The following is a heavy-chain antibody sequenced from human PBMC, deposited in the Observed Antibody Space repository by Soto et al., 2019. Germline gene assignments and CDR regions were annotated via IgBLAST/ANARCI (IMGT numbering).Heavy chain of an antibody. J-gene: IGHJ4*02. D-gene: IGHD6-13*01. V-gene: IGHV1-2*04. CDR3: ARSGRLRAAGGGLGY. CDR1: GYTFTGYY. CDR2: INPNSGGT. Sequence: QVQLVQSGAEVKKPGASVKVSCKASGYTFTGYYMHWVRQAPGQGLEWMGWINPNSGGTNYAQKFQGWVTMTRDTSIGTAYRELGRLRCDDTAVYYCARSGRLRAAGGGLGYWDQGTLVTVSS.